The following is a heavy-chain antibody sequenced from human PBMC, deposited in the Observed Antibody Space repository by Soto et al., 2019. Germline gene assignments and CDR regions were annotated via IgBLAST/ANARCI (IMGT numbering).Heavy chain of an antibody. D-gene: IGHD5-12*01. J-gene: IGHJ4*02. CDR2: ISYDGSNK. Sequence: GGSLRLSCAASGFTFSSYGMHWVRQAPGKGLEWVAVISYDGSNKYYADSVKGRFTISRDNSKNTLYLQMNSLRAEDTAVYYCAKDVRVATIYLFDYWGQGTLVTVSS. CDR3: AKDVRVATIYLFDY. CDR1: GFTFSSYG. V-gene: IGHV3-30*18.